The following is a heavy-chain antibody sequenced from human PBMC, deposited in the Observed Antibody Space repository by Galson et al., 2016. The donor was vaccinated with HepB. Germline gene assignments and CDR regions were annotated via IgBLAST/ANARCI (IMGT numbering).Heavy chain of an antibody. D-gene: IGHD1-26*01. Sequence: SLRLSCAASGFTFHSYGMHWVRQAPGKGLEWVALIWYDGSNKYYADSVKGRFTISRDNPKNTLYLQMNSLRAEDTAVYYCATAFGPWEEFDCWGQGALVTVSS. J-gene: IGHJ4*02. CDR1: GFTFHSYG. CDR3: ATAFGPWEEFDC. CDR2: IWYDGSNK. V-gene: IGHV3-33*01.